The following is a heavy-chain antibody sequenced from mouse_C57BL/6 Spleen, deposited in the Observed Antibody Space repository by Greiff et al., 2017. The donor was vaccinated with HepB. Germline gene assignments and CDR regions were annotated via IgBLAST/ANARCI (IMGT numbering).Heavy chain of an antibody. V-gene: IGHV5-4*01. CDR3: ARDLETAQVVFAY. CDR2: ISNGGSYT. Sequence: DVKLVESGGGLVKPGGSLKLSCAASGFTFSSYAMSWVRQTPETRLEWVATISNGGSYTYYPDNVKGRFTISRDNAKNNLYLQMSHLKSEDTAMYYCARDLETAQVVFAYWGQGTLVTVSA. J-gene: IGHJ3*01. CDR1: GFTFSSYA. D-gene: IGHD3-2*02.